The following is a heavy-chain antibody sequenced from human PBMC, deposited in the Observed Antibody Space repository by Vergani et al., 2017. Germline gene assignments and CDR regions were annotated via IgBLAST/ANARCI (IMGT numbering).Heavy chain of an antibody. CDR2: FYYSGNT. CDR3: ARYHDIAARQFEH. V-gene: IGHV4-39*01. J-gene: IGHJ5*02. CDR1: GGSISSSSYY. D-gene: IGHD6-6*01. Sequence: QLQLQESGPGLVKPSETLSLPCTVSGGSISSSSYYWGWLRQPPGKGLEWIGSFYYSGNTYYNPSLKSRVTISVDTSKNQFSLKLSSVTAADTAVYYCARYHDIAARQFEHWGQGTLVTVSS.